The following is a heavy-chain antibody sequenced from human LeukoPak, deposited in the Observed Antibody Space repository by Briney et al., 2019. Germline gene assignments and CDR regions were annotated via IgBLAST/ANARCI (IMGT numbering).Heavy chain of an antibody. D-gene: IGHD3-10*01. Sequence: SSETLSLTCTVSGGSISSYFWSWIRQPPGKGLEWIGCIYYSGSTNYNYNPSLKSRVTLSVDTSKNHFSLKLSSVTAADTAVYYCARAYYYGSGSYSGFGYWGQGTLVTVSS. CDR1: GGSISSYF. J-gene: IGHJ4*02. V-gene: IGHV4-59*01. CDR2: IYYSGST. CDR3: ARAYYYGSGSYSGFGY.